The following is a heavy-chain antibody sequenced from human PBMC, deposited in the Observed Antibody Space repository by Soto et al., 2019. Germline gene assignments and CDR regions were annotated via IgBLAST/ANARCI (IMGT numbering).Heavy chain of an antibody. CDR3: AKEMPGPAARNAFDI. Sequence: PGGSLRLSCAASGFTFDDYAMHWVRQAPGKGLEWVSGISWNSGSIGYADSVKGRFTISRDNAKNSLYLQMNSLRAEDTALYYCAKEMPGPAARNAFDIWGQGTMVTVSS. CDR2: ISWNSGSI. CDR1: GFTFDDYA. D-gene: IGHD6-6*01. V-gene: IGHV3-9*01. J-gene: IGHJ3*02.